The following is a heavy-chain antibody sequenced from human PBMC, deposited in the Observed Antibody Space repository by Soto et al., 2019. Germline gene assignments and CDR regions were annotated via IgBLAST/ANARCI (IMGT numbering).Heavy chain of an antibody. D-gene: IGHD3-3*01. J-gene: IGHJ4*02. CDR1: GFTFDDYA. CDR3: AKPSRRGMMTTIFY. V-gene: IGHV3-9*01. Sequence: EVQLVESGGGLVQPGRSLRLSCAASGFTFDDYAMHWVRQAPGKGLEWVSGISWNSGSIGYADSVKGRFTISRDNDNNSLYLQMNSLRAEDTALYYCAKPSRRGMMTTIFYWGQGTLVTVSS. CDR2: ISWNSGSI.